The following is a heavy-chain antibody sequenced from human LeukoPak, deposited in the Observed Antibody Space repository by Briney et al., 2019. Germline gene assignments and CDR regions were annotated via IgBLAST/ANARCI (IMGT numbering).Heavy chain of an antibody. Sequence: GASVKVSCKASGYTFTSYYMHWVRQAPGQGLEWMGIINPSGGSTSYAQKFQGRVTMARDTSTSTVYMELSSLRPEDTAVYYCARDSGPSANYYYYGMDVWGQGTTVTVSS. CDR3: ARDSGPSANYYYYGMDV. D-gene: IGHD1-14*01. V-gene: IGHV1-46*01. CDR1: GYTFTSYY. J-gene: IGHJ6*02. CDR2: INPSGGST.